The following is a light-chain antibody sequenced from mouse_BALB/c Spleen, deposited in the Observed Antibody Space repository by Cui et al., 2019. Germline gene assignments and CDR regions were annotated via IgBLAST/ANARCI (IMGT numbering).Light chain of an antibody. V-gene: IGKV4-55*01. J-gene: IGKJ1*01. CDR1: SSVSY. CDR2: DTS. Sequence: IVLTQSPAIMSASPGAKVTMTCSASSSVSYMYWYQQKPGSSPRLLIYDTSNLASGVPVRFSGSGSGTSYSLTISRMEAEDAATYYCQQWSSYPRTFGGGTKLEIK. CDR3: QQWSSYPRT.